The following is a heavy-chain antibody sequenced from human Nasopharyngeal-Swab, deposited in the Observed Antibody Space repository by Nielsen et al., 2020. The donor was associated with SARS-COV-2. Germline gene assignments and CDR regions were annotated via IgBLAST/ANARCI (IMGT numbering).Heavy chain of an antibody. CDR2: ISAYNGNT. V-gene: IGHV1-18*04. J-gene: IGHJ3*02. CDR1: GYTFTSYG. CDR3: AREAYDYVWGSYRYTTHAAFDI. D-gene: IGHD3-16*02. Sequence: ASVKVSCKASGYTFTSYGISWVRQAPGQGLEWMGWISAYNGNTNYAQKLKGRVTMTTDTSTSTAYMELSSLRSEDTAVYYCAREAYDYVWGSYRYTTHAAFDIWGQGTMVTVSS.